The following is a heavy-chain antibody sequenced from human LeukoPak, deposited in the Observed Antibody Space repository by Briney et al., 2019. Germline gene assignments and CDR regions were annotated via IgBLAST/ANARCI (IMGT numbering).Heavy chain of an antibody. J-gene: IGHJ5*02. Sequence: SETLSLTCSVSGGSISSYYWSWIRQPPGKGLEWIGYIYYSGSTYYNPSLKSRVTISLDTSKNQFSLKLSSVTAADTAVYYCARAYFVTTIHGFDPWGQGTLVTVSS. D-gene: IGHD3-9*01. CDR3: ARAYFVTTIHGFDP. V-gene: IGHV4-59*12. CDR1: GGSISSYY. CDR2: IYYSGST.